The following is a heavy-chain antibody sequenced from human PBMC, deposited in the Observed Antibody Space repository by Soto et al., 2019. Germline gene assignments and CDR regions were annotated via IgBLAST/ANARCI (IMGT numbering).Heavy chain of an antibody. CDR2: TYYRSKWYN. J-gene: IGHJ6*02. CDR1: GDSVSSNSTA. D-gene: IGHD5-12*01. CDR3: ATTSKGQLRSNHYYYGMEG. Sequence: SQTLSLTCAIPGDSVSSNSTAWNWIRQSPSRGLEWLGMTYYRSKWYNDYAVSVKSRITINPDTSMNQFSLLLNPVTPEDTAVYHRATTSKGQLRSNHYYYGMEGWGRGTTVAVCS. V-gene: IGHV6-1*01.